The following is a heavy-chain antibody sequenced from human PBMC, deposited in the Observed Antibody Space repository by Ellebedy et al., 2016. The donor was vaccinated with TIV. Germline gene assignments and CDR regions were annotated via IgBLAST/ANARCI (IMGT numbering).Heavy chain of an antibody. D-gene: IGHD1-1*01. Sequence: ASVKVSCKASGYTFTGYPINWVRQAPGQGLEWLGWINTNTGNPTYSQGFRGQFVFSLDTSVTTAYLEISGLRAEDTAVYYCARDSRYNWNDWECYHMDVWGRGTTVTVSS. CDR1: GYTFTGYP. V-gene: IGHV7-4-1*02. J-gene: IGHJ6*03. CDR2: INTNTGNP. CDR3: ARDSRYNWNDWECYHMDV.